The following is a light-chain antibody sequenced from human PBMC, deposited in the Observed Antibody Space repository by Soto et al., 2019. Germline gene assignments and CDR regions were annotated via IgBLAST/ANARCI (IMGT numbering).Light chain of an antibody. Sequence: EVVLTQSPATLSLSPGDRAALSCKASQSVHNYLAWYQQKPGQAPRLLIYGASNRAAGIPARFSGSGSGTDFTLTINSLEPEDFAVYYCQQYDSSPLTFGGGTKVDIK. CDR2: GAS. J-gene: IGKJ4*01. V-gene: IGKV3-11*01. CDR3: QQYDSSPLT. CDR1: QSVHNY.